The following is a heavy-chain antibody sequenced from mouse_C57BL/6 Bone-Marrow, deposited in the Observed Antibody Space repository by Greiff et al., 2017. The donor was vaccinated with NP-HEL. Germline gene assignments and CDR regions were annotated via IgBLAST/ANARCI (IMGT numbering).Heavy chain of an antibody. V-gene: IGHV1-54*01. CDR1: GYAFTNYL. CDR2: INPGSGGT. D-gene: IGHD2-4*01. J-gene: IGHJ3*01. CDR3: ARVEDYVSPWFAY. Sequence: QVQLQQSGAELVRPGTSVKVSCKASGYAFTNYLIEWVKQRPGQGLEWIGVINPGSGGTNYNEKFKGKATLTADKSSSTAYMQLSSLTSEDSAVYFCARVEDYVSPWFAYWGQGTLVTVSA.